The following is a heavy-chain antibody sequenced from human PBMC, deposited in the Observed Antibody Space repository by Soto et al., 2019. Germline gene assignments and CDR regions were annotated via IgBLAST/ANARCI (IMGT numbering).Heavy chain of an antibody. V-gene: IGHV3-66*01. D-gene: IGHD5-12*01. CDR3: ARDPGYSGYYYYYMDV. CDR2: IYSGGST. CDR1: GFTVSSNY. J-gene: IGHJ6*03. Sequence: VQLVESGGGLVQPGGSLRLSCAASGFTVSSNYMSWVRQAPGKGLEWVSVIYSGGSTYYADSVKGRFTISRDNSKNTLYLQMNSLRAEDTAVYYCARDPGYSGYYYYYMDVWGKGTTVTVSS.